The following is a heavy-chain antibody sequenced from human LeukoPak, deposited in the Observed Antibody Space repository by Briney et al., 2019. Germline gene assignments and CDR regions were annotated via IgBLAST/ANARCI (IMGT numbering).Heavy chain of an antibody. V-gene: IGHV4-31*03. D-gene: IGHD6-19*01. CDR2: IYYSGST. Sequence: SQTLSPTCTVSGGSISRGSYYWSWIRQHPGKGLEWIGYIYYSGSTSYSPSLKGRLTISADTSKNQFSLKLSSVTAADTAVYYCARDDPSAFAYWGQGTLVTVSS. CDR1: GGSISRGSYY. J-gene: IGHJ4*02. CDR3: ARDDPSAFAY.